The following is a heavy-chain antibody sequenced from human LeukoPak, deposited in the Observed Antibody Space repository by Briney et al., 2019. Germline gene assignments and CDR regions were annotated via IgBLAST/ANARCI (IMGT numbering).Heavy chain of an antibody. CDR1: GFTFDDYA. V-gene: IGHV3-9*01. D-gene: IGHD2-2*02. J-gene: IGHJ6*03. CDR3: AGTYTYYYYYYMDV. CDR2: ISWNSGSI. Sequence: SGRSPRLSCAASGFTFDDYAMHWVRQAPGKGLEWVSGISWNSGSIGYADSVKGRFTISRDNAKNSLYLQMNSLRAEDTALYYCAGTYTYYYYYYMDVWGKGTTVTISS.